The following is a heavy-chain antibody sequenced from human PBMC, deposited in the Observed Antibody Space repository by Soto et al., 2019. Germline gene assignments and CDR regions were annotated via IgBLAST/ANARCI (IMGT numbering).Heavy chain of an antibody. V-gene: IGHV1-18*01. CDR3: ARRGDVPYYCSGMDV. D-gene: IGHD3-16*01. J-gene: IGHJ6*04. Sequence: QVQLVQSGAEVKKPGASVKVSCKASGYTFTSYGFSWVRQAPGQGLEWMGWINAYNGDTNYAQNLQGRVTMTTDTSTRTAYMEPMSLSCDDTAVFYCARRGDVPYYCSGMDVWGKWTTVTVSS. CDR1: GYTFTSYG. CDR2: INAYNGDT.